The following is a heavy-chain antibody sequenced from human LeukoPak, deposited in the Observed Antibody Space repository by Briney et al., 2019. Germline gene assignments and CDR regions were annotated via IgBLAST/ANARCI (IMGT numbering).Heavy chain of an antibody. CDR2: MNPNSGNT. CDR3: ARDPTVLRFFWDY. CDR1: GYTFTSYD. Sequence: ASVKVSCKASGYTFTSYDINWVRQATGQGLEWMGWMNPNSGNTGYTQKFQGRVTMTRNTSISTAYMELSSLRSEDTAVYYCARDPTVLRFFWDYWGQGTLVTVSS. J-gene: IGHJ4*02. V-gene: IGHV1-8*01. D-gene: IGHD3-3*01.